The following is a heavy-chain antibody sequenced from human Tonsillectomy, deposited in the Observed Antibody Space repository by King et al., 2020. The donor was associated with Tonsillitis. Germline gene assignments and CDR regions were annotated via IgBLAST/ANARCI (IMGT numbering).Heavy chain of an antibody. CDR2: IKQDGSEK. CDR3: ARGKYGVDAFDI. CDR1: GFTFSSYW. J-gene: IGHJ3*02. V-gene: IGHV3-7*01. Sequence: VQLVESGGGLVQPGGSLRLSCAASGFTFSSYWMSWVRQAPGKGLEWVANIKQDGSEKYYVGSVKGRFTISRDNAKNSLYLQMNSLRAEDTAVYYWARGKYGVDAFDIWGQGTMVTVSS. D-gene: IGHD4-17*01.